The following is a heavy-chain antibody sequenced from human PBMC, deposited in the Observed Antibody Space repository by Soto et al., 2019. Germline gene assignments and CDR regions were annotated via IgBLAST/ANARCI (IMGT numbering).Heavy chain of an antibody. J-gene: IGHJ6*02. CDR2: IIPIFGTA. V-gene: IGHV1-69*06. CDR1: GGTFSSYA. D-gene: IGHD3-10*01. Sequence: SVKVSCKASGGTFSSYAISWVRQAPGQGLEWMGGIIPIFGTANYAQKFQGRVTITADKSTSTAYMELSSLRSEDTAVYYCARDWVTMVRGLKQNGDMDVWGQGTTVTVSS. CDR3: ARDWVTMVRGLKQNGDMDV.